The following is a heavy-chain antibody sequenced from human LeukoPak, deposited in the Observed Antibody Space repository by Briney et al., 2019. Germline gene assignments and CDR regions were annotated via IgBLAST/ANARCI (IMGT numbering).Heavy chain of an antibody. Sequence: GESLKISCKGSGYSFTSYWIGWVRQMPGKGLEWMGILYPSDSDTRYSPSFSPSFQGQVTISADKSISTAYLQWSSLKASDTAMYYCARGLRPFDYWGQGTLVTVSS. CDR1: GYSFTSYW. V-gene: IGHV5-51*01. J-gene: IGHJ4*02. CDR3: ARGLRPFDY. CDR2: LYPSDSDT.